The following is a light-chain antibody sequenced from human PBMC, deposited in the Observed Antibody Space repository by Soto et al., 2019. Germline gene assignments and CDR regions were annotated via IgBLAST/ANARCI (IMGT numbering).Light chain of an antibody. CDR3: CSYAGSYTLV. CDR2: DVN. V-gene: IGLV2-11*01. J-gene: IGLJ1*01. Sequence: QSALTQPRSVSGSPGQSVTISCTGTSSDVGGYNYVSWYQQHPGKAPKLMIYDVNKRPSGVPDRFSGSKSGNTASLTISGLQAEDEADYYCCSYAGSYTLVFGNGTKVT. CDR1: SSDVGGYNY.